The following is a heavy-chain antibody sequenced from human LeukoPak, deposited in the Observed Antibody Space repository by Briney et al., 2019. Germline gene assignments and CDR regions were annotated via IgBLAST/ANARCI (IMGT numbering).Heavy chain of an antibody. J-gene: IGHJ4*02. CDR2: INPNSGGT. CDR3: ASRRTAAAGIVDY. Sequence: ASVKVSCKASGYTFTGYYMHWVRQAPGQGLEWMGRINPNSGGTNYAQKFQGRVTMTRDTSISTAYMELSRLRSDDTAVYYCASRRTAAAGIVDYWGQGTLVTVSS. CDR1: GYTFTGYY. V-gene: IGHV1-2*06. D-gene: IGHD6-13*01.